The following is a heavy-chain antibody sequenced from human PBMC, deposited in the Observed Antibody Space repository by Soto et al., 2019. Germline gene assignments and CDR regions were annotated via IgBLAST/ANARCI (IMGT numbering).Heavy chain of an antibody. Sequence: SETLSLTCTVSGGSISSGGYYWSWIRQHPGKGLEWIGYNYYSGSTYYNPSLKSRVTISVDTSKNQFSLKLSSVTAADTAVYYCARDARITIFGVFYYYMDVWGKGTTVTVSS. CDR3: ARDARITIFGVFYYYMDV. CDR1: GGSISSGGYY. D-gene: IGHD3-3*01. J-gene: IGHJ6*03. CDR2: NYYSGST. V-gene: IGHV4-31*03.